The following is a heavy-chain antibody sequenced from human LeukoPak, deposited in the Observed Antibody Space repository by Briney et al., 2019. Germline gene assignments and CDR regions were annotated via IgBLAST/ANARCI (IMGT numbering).Heavy chain of an antibody. CDR1: GDSISSTGC. J-gene: IGHJ4*02. V-gene: IGHV4-4*02. Sequence: SGTLSLTCTVSGDSISSTGCWTWVRQPPGEGLEWIGEVYHSGATNYNPSLKSRVTMSVDKSKNQFSLKVNSVTAADTAVYYCAKNGGNSDLEYWGQGTLDTVSS. D-gene: IGHD4-23*01. CDR3: AKNGGNSDLEY. CDR2: VYHSGAT.